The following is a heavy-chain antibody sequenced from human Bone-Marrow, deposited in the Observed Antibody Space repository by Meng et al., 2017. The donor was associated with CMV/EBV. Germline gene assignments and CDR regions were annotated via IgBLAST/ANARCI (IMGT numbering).Heavy chain of an antibody. Sequence: GASLEISCAASGFTFSSYWMHWVRQAPGKGLVWVSRINSDGSSTSYADSVKGRFTISRDNAKNTLYLQMNSLRAEDTAVYYCARDARIAAPDYWGQGTLVTVSS. CDR1: GFTFSSYW. CDR2: INSDGSST. CDR3: ARDARIAAPDY. V-gene: IGHV3-74*01. D-gene: IGHD6-6*01. J-gene: IGHJ4*02.